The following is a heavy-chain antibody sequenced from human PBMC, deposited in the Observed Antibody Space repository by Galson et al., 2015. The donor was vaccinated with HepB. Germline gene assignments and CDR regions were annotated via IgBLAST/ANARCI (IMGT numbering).Heavy chain of an antibody. Sequence: SLRLFCAASGFTFSSYGMHWVRQAPGKGLEWVAVIWYDGSNKYYADSVKGRFTISRDNAKNSLYLQMNSLRAEDTAVYYCARCPTVTLYYYYYGMDVWGQGTTVTVSS. J-gene: IGHJ6*02. D-gene: IGHD4-17*01. CDR3: ARCPTVTLYYYYYGMDV. CDR2: IWYDGSNK. V-gene: IGHV3-33*08. CDR1: GFTFSSYG.